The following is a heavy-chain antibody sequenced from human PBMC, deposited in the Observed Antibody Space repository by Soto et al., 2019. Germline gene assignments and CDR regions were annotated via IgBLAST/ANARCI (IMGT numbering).Heavy chain of an antibody. CDR1: GFTFSLFA. CDR2: ISGSGGST. Sequence: GGSLRLSCAASGFTFSLFAMSWVRQSPGKGLEWVSTISGSGGSTYYADAVKGRLTISRDNSMDTLYLQMKSLRVEDTARYYCAKEVSLGSTVDLGYWGQGSLVTVSS. CDR3: AKEVSLGSTVDLGY. V-gene: IGHV3-23*01. J-gene: IGHJ4*02. D-gene: IGHD7-27*01.